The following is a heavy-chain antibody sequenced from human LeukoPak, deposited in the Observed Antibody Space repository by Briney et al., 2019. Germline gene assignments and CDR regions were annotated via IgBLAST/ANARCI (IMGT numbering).Heavy chain of an antibody. Sequence: GGTLRLSCAASGFTFSSYGMSWVRQAPGKGLEWVSAISGSGGSTYYADSVKGRFTISRDNSKNTLYLQMNSLRAEDMAVYYCAKRYGSGSKFDYWGQGTLVTVSS. D-gene: IGHD3-10*01. CDR2: ISGSGGST. V-gene: IGHV3-23*01. CDR3: AKRYGSGSKFDY. CDR1: GFTFSSYG. J-gene: IGHJ4*02.